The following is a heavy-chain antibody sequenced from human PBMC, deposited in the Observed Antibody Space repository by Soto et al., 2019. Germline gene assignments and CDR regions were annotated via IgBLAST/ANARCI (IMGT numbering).Heavy chain of an antibody. Sequence: SETLSLTCAVSGGSISSGGYSWSWLRQPPGKGLEWIGYIYYSGSTYYNPSLKSRVTISVDTSKNQFSLKLNSVTAADTAVYYCARDLWGYCGTDCYPLDVWGQGTTVTVSS. CDR3: ARDLWGYCGTDCYPLDV. CDR2: IYYSGST. D-gene: IGHD2-21*02. V-gene: IGHV4-30-2*01. CDR1: GGSISSGGYS. J-gene: IGHJ6*02.